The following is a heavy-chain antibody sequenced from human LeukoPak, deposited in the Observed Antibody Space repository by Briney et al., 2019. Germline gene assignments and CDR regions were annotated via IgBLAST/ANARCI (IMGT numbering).Heavy chain of an antibody. CDR2: INPNSGGT. J-gene: IGHJ4*02. CDR3: AREVVPAALFDY. V-gene: IGHV1-2*02. Sequence: GASVKVSCKASGYTFTGYYMHWVRQAPGQGLEWMGWINPNSGGTNYAQKFQGRVTMTRDTSISTAYMELGRLRSDDTAAYYCAREVVPAALFDYWGQGTLVTVSS. D-gene: IGHD2-2*01. CDR1: GYTFTGYY.